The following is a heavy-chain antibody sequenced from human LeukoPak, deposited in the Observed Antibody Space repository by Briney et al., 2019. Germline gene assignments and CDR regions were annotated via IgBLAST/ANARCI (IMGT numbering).Heavy chain of an antibody. D-gene: IGHD2-21*02. Sequence: GGSLSLSFAASGFTFSDYYMSWIRQAPGKGLEWVSYISSSGSTIYYADSVKGRFTISRDNAKNSLYLQMNSLRAEDTAVYYCAAGPPIYCGGDCAPLDYWGQGTLVTVSS. CDR3: AAGPPIYCGGDCAPLDY. CDR1: GFTFSDYY. V-gene: IGHV3-11*04. J-gene: IGHJ4*02. CDR2: ISSSGSTI.